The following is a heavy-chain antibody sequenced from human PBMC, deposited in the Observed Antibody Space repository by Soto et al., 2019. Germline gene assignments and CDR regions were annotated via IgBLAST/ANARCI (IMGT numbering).Heavy chain of an antibody. J-gene: IGHJ6*02. V-gene: IGHV4-59*08. Sequence: ASETLSLTCTVSGGSISSYYWSWIRQPPGKGLEWIGYIYYSGSTNYNPSLKSRVTISVDTSKNQFSLKLSSVTAADTAVYYCARHGYYGSGSYTYYYYYGMDVWGQGTLVTVSS. D-gene: IGHD3-10*01. CDR3: ARHGYYGSGSYTYYYYYGMDV. CDR1: GGSISSYY. CDR2: IYYSGST.